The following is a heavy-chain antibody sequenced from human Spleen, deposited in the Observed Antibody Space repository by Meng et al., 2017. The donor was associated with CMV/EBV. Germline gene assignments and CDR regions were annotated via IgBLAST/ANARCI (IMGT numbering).Heavy chain of an antibody. CDR2: IRFDGTNK. CDR3: AKVEYGTASPYYFDY. CDR1: GFTFSSYA. Sequence: GGSLRLSCAASGFTFSSYAMHWVRQAPGKGLEWVANIRFDGTNKYHADSVKGRFTISRDNSKNTLYLQMDSLTVEDTAVYYCAKVEYGTASPYYFDYWGQGTLVTVSS. J-gene: IGHJ4*02. D-gene: IGHD6-6*01. V-gene: IGHV3-30*02.